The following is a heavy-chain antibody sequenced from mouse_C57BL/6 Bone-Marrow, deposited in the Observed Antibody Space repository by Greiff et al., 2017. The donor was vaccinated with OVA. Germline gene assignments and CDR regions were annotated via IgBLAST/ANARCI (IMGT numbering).Heavy chain of an antibody. CDR1: GFTFSSYG. CDR3: ARQGELRLLGD. V-gene: IGHV5-6*01. D-gene: IGHD3-2*02. Sequence: EVKVVESGGDLVKPGGSLKLSCAASGFTFSSYGMSWVRQTPDKRLEWVATISSGGSYTYYPDSVKGRFTISRDNAKNTLYLQMSSLKSEDTAMYYCARQGELRLLGDWGQGATLTVSS. CDR2: ISSGGSYT. J-gene: IGHJ2*01.